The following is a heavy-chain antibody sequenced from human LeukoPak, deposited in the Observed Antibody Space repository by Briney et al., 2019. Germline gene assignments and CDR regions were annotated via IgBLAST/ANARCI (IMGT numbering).Heavy chain of an antibody. CDR1: GGSISSYY. J-gene: IGHJ4*02. CDR2: IYYSGST. V-gene: IGHV4-59*01. CDR3: ARGTIFGVVPRELDY. D-gene: IGHD3-3*01. Sequence: PSETLSLTCTVSGGSISSYYWSWIRRPPGKGLEWIGYIYYSGSTNYNPSLKSRVTISVDASKNQFSLKLSSVTAADTAVYYCARGTIFGVVPRELDYWGQGTLVTVSS.